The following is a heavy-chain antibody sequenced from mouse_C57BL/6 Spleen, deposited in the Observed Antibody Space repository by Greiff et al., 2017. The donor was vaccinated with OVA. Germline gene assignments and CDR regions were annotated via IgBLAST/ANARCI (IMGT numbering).Heavy chain of an antibody. J-gene: IGHJ4*01. Sequence: VQLVESGPELVKPGASVKLSCKASGYTFTSYDINWVKQRPGQGLEWIGWIYPRDGSTKYNEKFKGKATLTVDTSSSTADMELHSLTSEDSAVYFWARRPGSSLYAMDYWGQGTSVTVSS. CDR1: GYTFTSYD. V-gene: IGHV1-85*01. CDR3: ARRPGSSLYAMDY. CDR2: IYPRDGST. D-gene: IGHD1-1*01.